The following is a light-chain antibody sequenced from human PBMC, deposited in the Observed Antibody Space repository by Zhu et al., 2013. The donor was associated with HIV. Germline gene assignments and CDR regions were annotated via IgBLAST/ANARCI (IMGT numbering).Light chain of an antibody. J-gene: IGKJ1*01. V-gene: IGKV1-39*01. CDR3: QQGHGT. CDR1: QSISLS. Sequence: DIQMTQSPSSLSASVGDRLTITCRAGQSISLSLNWYQQRPGKAPKLLIYSASILQSGVPSRFSGSGSGTDFTLTISSLQPEDFATYYCQQGHGTFGQGTKVDIK. CDR2: SAS.